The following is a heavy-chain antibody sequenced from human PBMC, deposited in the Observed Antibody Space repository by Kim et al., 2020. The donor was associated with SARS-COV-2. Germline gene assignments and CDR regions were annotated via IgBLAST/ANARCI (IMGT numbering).Heavy chain of an antibody. CDR1: GYTFTSYG. CDR2: ISAYNGNT. D-gene: IGHD4-17*01. J-gene: IGHJ4*02. Sequence: ASVKVSCKASGYTFTSYGISWVRQAPGQGLEWMGWISAYNGNTNYAQKLQGRVTTTTDTSTSTAYMELRSLRSDDTAVYYCARDRSDYGDYSSIDYWGQGTLVTVSS. CDR3: ARDRSDYGDYSSIDY. V-gene: IGHV1-18*01.